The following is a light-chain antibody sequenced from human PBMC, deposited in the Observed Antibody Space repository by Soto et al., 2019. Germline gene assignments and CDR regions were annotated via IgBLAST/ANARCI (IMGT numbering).Light chain of an antibody. CDR2: ASS. CDR1: SSDVGSYNY. J-gene: IGLJ1*01. CDR3: SSYTSGSTLYV. Sequence: SVLTQPASVSGSPGQSITISCTGTSSDVGSYNYVSWYQQHPGKAPRLMIYASSNRPSGVSHRFSGSRSGNTASLTISGLQAEDEVDYFCSSYTSGSTLYVFGSGTKVTVL. V-gene: IGLV2-14*01.